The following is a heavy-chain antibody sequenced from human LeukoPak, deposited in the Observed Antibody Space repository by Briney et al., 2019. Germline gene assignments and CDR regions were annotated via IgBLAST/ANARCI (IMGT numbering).Heavy chain of an antibody. J-gene: IGHJ6*03. CDR1: GYTFTSYD. CDR2: MNPNSGNT. V-gene: IGHV1-8*03. D-gene: IGHD2-2*02. Sequence: GASVKVSCKASGYTFTSYDINWVRQATGQGLEWMGWMNPNSGNTGYAQKFQGRVTITRNTSISTAYMELSSLRSEDTAVYYCARGGLYCSSTSCYRGYYYYYMDDWGKGTTVTVSS. CDR3: ARGGLYCSSTSCYRGYYYYYMDD.